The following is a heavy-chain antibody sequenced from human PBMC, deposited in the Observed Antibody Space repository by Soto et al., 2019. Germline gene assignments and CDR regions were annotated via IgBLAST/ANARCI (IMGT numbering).Heavy chain of an antibody. V-gene: IGHV3-23*01. J-gene: IGHJ5*02. Sequence: EVQLLDSGGGLVQPGGSLRLSCAASGFTFSSSAMSWVRQAPGKGLEWVSAVSGSGGTTYYADSVRGRSTISRNNSKKTLYLQMNRMRAEETAIYSCARCTVDTIVTSGWCQYLDPWGQGTLVTVSS. CDR2: VSGSGGTT. CDR3: ARCTVDTIVTSGWCQYLDP. D-gene: IGHD6-19*01. CDR1: GFTFSSSA.